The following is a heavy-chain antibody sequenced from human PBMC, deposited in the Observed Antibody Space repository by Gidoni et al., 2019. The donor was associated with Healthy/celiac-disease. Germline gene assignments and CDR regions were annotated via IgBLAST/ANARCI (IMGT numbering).Heavy chain of an antibody. D-gene: IGHD1-1*01. J-gene: IGHJ3*02. CDR3: ARPPLSNWNVNAFDI. Sequence: SPSIQGHVTISADKSSSTAYLQWSSLKASDTAMYYCARPPLSNWNVNAFDIWGQGTMVTVSS. V-gene: IGHV5-10-1*01.